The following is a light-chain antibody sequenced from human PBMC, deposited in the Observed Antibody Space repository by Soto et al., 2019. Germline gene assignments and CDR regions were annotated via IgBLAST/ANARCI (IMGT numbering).Light chain of an antibody. J-gene: IGLJ2*01. V-gene: IGLV2-14*01. CDR1: SSDVGGYNY. CDR2: DVS. CDR3: SSYTSSSTLVV. Sequence: QSALTQPASVSGSPGQSITISCTGTSSDVGGYNYVSWYRQHPGKAPKLMIYDVSNRPSGVSNRFSGSKSGNTASLTISGLQAEDEADYYCSSYTSSSTLVVFGGGTKLTGL.